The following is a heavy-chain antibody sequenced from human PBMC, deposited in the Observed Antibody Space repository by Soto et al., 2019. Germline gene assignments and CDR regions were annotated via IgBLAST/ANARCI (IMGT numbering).Heavy chain of an antibody. CDR2: IYSSGSA. V-gene: IGHV4-39*01. Sequence: SETLSLTCTVSGDSISGTSFYWGWIRQSSGKGLEWIASIYSSGSAFYNLSLKSRLSLSVDTSKNQFSLRLQSVTAADTAVYYCVRHRSSREIPFDNWGQGTLVTVSS. CDR3: VRHRSSREIPFDN. CDR1: GDSISGTSFY. J-gene: IGHJ4*02. D-gene: IGHD2-21*01.